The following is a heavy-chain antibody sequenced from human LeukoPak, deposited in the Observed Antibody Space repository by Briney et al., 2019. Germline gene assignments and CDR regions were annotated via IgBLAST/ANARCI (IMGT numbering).Heavy chain of an antibody. CDR2: IYYSGST. V-gene: IGHV4-59*01. Sequence: SETLSLTCTVSGGSISSYYWSWIRQPPGKGLEWIGYIYYSGSTNYNPSLKSRVTISVDTSKNQFSLKLSSVTAADTAVYYCAGTIVGATHLAPFDYWGQGTLVTVSS. CDR1: GGSISSYY. J-gene: IGHJ4*02. D-gene: IGHD1-26*01. CDR3: AGTIVGATHLAPFDY.